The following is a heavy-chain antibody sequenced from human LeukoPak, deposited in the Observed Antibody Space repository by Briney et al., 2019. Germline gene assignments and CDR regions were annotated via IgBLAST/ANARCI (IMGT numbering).Heavy chain of an antibody. J-gene: IGHJ4*02. Sequence: ASVKVSCKASGYTFTSYYMHWVRQAPGQGLEWMGIINPSGGSTSYAQKFQGRVTMTRDTSTSTVYMELSSLRSEDTAVYYCARSRCDFWRKYYFDYWGQGTLVTVSS. CDR3: ARSRCDFWRKYYFDY. CDR2: INPSGGST. V-gene: IGHV1-46*01. D-gene: IGHD3-3*01. CDR1: GYTFTSYY.